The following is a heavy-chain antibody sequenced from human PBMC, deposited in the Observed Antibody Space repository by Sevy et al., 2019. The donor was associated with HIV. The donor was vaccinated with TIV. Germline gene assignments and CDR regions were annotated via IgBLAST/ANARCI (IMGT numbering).Heavy chain of an antibody. J-gene: IGHJ6*03. V-gene: IGHV1-69*06. CDR1: GGTFSSYA. CDR2: IIPIFGTA. Sequence: ASVKVSCKASGGTFSSYAISWVRQAPGQGLEWMGGIIPIFGTANYAQKFQGRVTITADKSTSTAYMELSSLRSEDTAVYYWARGGGCSGGSCYSTYYYYMDVWGKGTTVTVSS. D-gene: IGHD2-15*01. CDR3: ARGGGCSGGSCYSTYYYYMDV.